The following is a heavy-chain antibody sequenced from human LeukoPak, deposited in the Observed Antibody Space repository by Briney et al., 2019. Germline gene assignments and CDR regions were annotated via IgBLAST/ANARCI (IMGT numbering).Heavy chain of an antibody. CDR3: ARASPLVGGTPFDY. Sequence: GGSLRLSCAASGFTFSSYSMNWVRQAPGKGLEWVSSISSSSSYIYYADSVKGRFTISRDNAKNSLYLQMNSLRAEDTAVYYCARASPLVGGTPFDYWGQGTLVTVSS. CDR1: GFTFSSYS. J-gene: IGHJ4*02. V-gene: IGHV3-21*01. D-gene: IGHD3-16*01. CDR2: ISSSSSYI.